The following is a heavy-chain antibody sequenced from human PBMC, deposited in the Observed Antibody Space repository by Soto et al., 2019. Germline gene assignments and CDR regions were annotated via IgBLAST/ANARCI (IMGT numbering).Heavy chain of an antibody. Sequence: QVQLVESGGGVVQPGRSLRLSCAASGFTFSSYGMHWVRQAQGKGLEWVAVISYDGSNKYYADSVKGRFTISRDNSKNTLYLQMNSLRAEDTAVYYCAKDRRPNYYYGMDVWGQGTTVTVSS. CDR3: AKDRRPNYYYGMDV. D-gene: IGHD6-25*01. CDR1: GFTFSSYG. V-gene: IGHV3-30*18. J-gene: IGHJ6*02. CDR2: ISYDGSNK.